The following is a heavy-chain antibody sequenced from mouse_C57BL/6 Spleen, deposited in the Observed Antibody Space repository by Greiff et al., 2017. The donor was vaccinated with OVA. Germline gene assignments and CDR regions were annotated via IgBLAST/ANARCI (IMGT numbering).Heavy chain of an antibody. V-gene: IGHV3-6*01. Sequence: EVQLMESGPGLVKPSQSLSLTCSVTGYSITSGYYWNWIRQFPGNKLEWMGYISYDGSNNYNPSLKNRISITRDTSKNQFFLKLNSVTTEDTATYYCARGLGRFAYWGQGTLVTVSA. CDR2: ISYDGSN. CDR1: GYSITSGYY. D-gene: IGHD4-1*01. CDR3: ARGLGRFAY. J-gene: IGHJ3*01.